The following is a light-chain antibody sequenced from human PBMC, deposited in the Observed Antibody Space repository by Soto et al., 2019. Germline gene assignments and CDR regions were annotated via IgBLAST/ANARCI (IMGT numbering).Light chain of an antibody. V-gene: IGKV3-20*01. CDR1: QSVSSNY. CDR3: QQYGDYNSTRYS. J-gene: IGKJ2*03. CDR2: ATS. Sequence: EIVLTQSPGTLSLSPGDRVTLSCRASQSVSSNYLAWYQQQPGQAPRLLIYATSARATVITDRFSGSGSGTDFTDSTSRLETEDFAIYYCQQYGDYNSTRYSFGQGTRLEI.